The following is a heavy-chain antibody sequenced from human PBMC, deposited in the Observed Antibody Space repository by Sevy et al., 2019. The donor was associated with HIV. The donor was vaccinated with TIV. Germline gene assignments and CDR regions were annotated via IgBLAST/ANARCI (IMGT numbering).Heavy chain of an antibody. V-gene: IGHV4-39*01. D-gene: IGHD3-22*01. J-gene: IGHJ4*01. CDR2: VYYSGST. CDR1: GGSMSGSHYY. Sequence: SETLSLTCTVSGGSMSGSHYYWGWMRRPPGKGLEWIGSVYYSGSTHYNPSLKSRVTISVDTSKSLLSLELTSVIATDTAVYYCARNSTGHSFDYWGHGTLVTVSS. CDR3: ARNSTGHSFDY.